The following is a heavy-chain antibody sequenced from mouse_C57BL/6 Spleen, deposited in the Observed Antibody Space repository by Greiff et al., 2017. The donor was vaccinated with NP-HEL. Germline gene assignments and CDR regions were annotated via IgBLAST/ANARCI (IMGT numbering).Heavy chain of an antibody. CDR2: ISYDGSN. J-gene: IGHJ3*01. D-gene: IGHD1-1*01. CDR1: GYSITSGYY. Sequence: EVKLQESGPGLVKPSQSLSLTCSVTGYSITSGYYWNWIRQFPGNKLEWMGYISYDGSNNYNPSLKNRISITRDTSKNQFFLKLNSVTTEDTATYYCARDLLRWFAYWGQGTLVTVSA. CDR3: ARDLLRWFAY. V-gene: IGHV3-6*01.